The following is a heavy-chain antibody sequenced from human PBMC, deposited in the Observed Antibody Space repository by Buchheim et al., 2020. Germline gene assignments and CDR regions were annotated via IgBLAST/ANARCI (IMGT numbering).Heavy chain of an antibody. D-gene: IGHD6-19*01. CDR1: GGTFSSYA. CDR3: ARLQNPVEPGTVAGTGRYNWFDP. CDR2: IIPIFGTA. V-gene: IGHV1-69*01. J-gene: IGHJ5*02. Sequence: QVQLVQSGAEVKKPGSSVKVSCKASGGTFSSYAISWVRQAPGQGLEWMGGIIPIFGTANYAQKFQGRVTITADESTSTAYMELSSLRSEDTAVYYCARLQNPVEPGTVAGTGRYNWFDPWGQGTL.